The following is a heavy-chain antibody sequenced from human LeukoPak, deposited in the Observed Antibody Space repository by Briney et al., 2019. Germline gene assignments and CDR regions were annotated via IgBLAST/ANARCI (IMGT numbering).Heavy chain of an antibody. J-gene: IGHJ4*02. Sequence: ASVKVSCKASGYTFTSYGISWVRQAPGQGLEWMGWISAYNGNTNYAQKLQGRVTMTTDTSTTTAYMELRSLRSDDTAVYYCASEYCSGGSCYPGMCVYWGRGTLVTVSS. CDR1: GYTFTSYG. CDR3: ASEYCSGGSCYPGMCVY. D-gene: IGHD2-15*01. CDR2: ISAYNGNT. V-gene: IGHV1-18*04.